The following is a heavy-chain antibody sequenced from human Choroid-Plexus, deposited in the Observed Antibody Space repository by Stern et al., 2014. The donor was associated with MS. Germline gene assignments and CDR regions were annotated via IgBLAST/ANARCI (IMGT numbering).Heavy chain of an antibody. CDR1: GFTFGSCA. D-gene: IGHD2/OR15-2a*01. CDR2: VSYDGSNK. Sequence: VQLVESGGGVVQPGRPLRLSCVASGFTFGSCAMHWFRQAPGKGLEWVAGVSYDGSNKYYADSVKGRFTISRDNSQNTLYMQMSSLRPEDMAVYYCAKDRQYLTYFFDHWGQGSLVTVSS. J-gene: IGHJ5*02. CDR3: AKDRQYLTYFFDH. V-gene: IGHV3-30*18.